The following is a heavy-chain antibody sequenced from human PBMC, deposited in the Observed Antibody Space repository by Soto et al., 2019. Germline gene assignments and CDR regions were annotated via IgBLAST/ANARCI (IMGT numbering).Heavy chain of an antibody. CDR1: GGSFSGYY. J-gene: IGHJ6*02. Sequence: QVQLQQWGAGLLKPSETLSLTCAVYGGSFSGYYWSWIRQPPGKGLEWIGEINHSGSTNYNPSLKRRVTISVDTSKNQFSLKLSSVTAADTAVYYCARVYGSYYYYGMDVWGQGTTVTVSS. CDR2: INHSGST. CDR3: ARVYGSYYYYGMDV. D-gene: IGHD4-17*01. V-gene: IGHV4-34*01.